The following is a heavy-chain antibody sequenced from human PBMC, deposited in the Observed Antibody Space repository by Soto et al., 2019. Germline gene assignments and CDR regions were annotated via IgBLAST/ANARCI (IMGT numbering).Heavy chain of an antibody. D-gene: IGHD3-22*01. Sequence: GGSLRLSCAASGFTFSSYAMSWVRQAPGKGLEWVSAISGSGGSTYYADSVKGRFTISRDNSKNTLYLQMNSLRAEDTAVYYCAKFLTYDSSGYYYYYYGMDVWGQGNTVTVSS. CDR1: GFTFSSYA. CDR2: ISGSGGST. V-gene: IGHV3-23*01. J-gene: IGHJ6*02. CDR3: AKFLTYDSSGYYYYYYGMDV.